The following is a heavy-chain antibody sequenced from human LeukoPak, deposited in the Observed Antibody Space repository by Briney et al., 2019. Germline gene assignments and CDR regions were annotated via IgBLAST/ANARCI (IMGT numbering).Heavy chain of an antibody. Sequence: ASVKVSCKASGYTFTSYGISWVRQAPGQGLEWMGWISAYNGNTNYAQKLQGRVTKTTDTSTSTAYMELRSLRSDDTAVYYCARDYYDSSGFLGNDYWGQGTLVTVSS. CDR1: GYTFTSYG. CDR3: ARDYYDSSGFLGNDY. D-gene: IGHD3-22*01. J-gene: IGHJ4*02. CDR2: ISAYNGNT. V-gene: IGHV1-18*01.